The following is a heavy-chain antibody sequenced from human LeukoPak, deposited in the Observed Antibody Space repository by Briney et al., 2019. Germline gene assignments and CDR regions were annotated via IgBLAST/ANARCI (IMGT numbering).Heavy chain of an antibody. V-gene: IGHV4-59*01. CDR3: ARDRGSGWNNWFDP. CDR2: IYYSGST. Sequence: SETLSLTCTVSGGSISSYYWSWIRQPPGKGLERIGYIYYSGSTNYNPSLKSRVTISVDTSKNQFSLKLSSVTAADTAVYYCARDRGSGWNNWFDPWGQGTLVTVSS. CDR1: GGSISSYY. J-gene: IGHJ5*02. D-gene: IGHD6-19*01.